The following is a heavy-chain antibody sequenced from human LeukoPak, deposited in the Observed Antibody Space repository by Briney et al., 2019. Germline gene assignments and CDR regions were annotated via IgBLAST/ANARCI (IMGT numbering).Heavy chain of an antibody. CDR3: ARVKYSGSYPHDY. CDR2: LSANSFAA. CDR1: GFTSGSYG. D-gene: IGHD1-26*01. V-gene: IGHV3-23*01. Sequence: GGTLRLSCEASGFTSGSYGMSWVRQAPGKGLEWISVLSANSFAAYYADSVNGRFTISRDNSKNTLFLQMNSLRAEDTALYYCARVKYSGSYPHDYWGQGTLVTVSS. J-gene: IGHJ4*02.